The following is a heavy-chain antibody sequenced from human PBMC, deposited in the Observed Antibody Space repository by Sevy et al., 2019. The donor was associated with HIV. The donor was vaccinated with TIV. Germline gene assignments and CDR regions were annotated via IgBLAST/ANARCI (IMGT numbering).Heavy chain of an antibody. V-gene: IGHV3-30*02. CDR3: ATSRYCSGGSCYGADYYYGMDV. Sequence: GWSLRLSCAASGFTFSSYGMHWVRQAPGKGLEWVAFIRYDGSNKYYADSVKGRFTISRDNSKNTLYLQMNSLRAEDTAVYYCATSRYCSGGSCYGADYYYGMDVCGRGTTVTVSS. CDR1: GFTFSSYG. D-gene: IGHD2-15*01. CDR2: IRYDGSNK. J-gene: IGHJ6*02.